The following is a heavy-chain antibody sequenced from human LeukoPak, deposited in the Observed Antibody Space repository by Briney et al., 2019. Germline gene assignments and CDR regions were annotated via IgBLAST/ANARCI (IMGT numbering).Heavy chain of an antibody. CDR2: ISGSGGST. CDR3: AKDRLRYCSGGNCYSPVDY. J-gene: IGHJ4*02. D-gene: IGHD2-15*01. CDR1: GFTFSNFG. Sequence: GGSLRLSCAASGFTFSNFGMSWVRQAPGKGLEWVSAISGSGGSTYYADSVKGRFTMSRDNSKNTLYLQMNSLRAEDTAVYYCAKDRLRYCSGGNCYSPVDYWGQGTLVTVSS. V-gene: IGHV3-23*01.